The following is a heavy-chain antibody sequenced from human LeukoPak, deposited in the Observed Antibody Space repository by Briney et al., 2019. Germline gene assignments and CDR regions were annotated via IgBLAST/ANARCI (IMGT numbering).Heavy chain of an antibody. CDR1: GGSISSGGYY. J-gene: IGHJ4*02. CDR3: ARSVVRFLEWSFDF. Sequence: SETLSLTCTVSGGSISSGGYYWSWIRQPPGKGLEWIGYIYHSGSTYYNPSLKSRVTISVDRSKNQFSLGLSSVTAADTAVYYCARSVVRFLEWSFDFWGQGILVTVSS. V-gene: IGHV4-30-2*01. D-gene: IGHD3-3*01. CDR2: IYHSGST.